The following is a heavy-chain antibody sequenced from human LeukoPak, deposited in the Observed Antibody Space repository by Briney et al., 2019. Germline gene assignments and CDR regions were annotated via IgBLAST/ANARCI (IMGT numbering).Heavy chain of an antibody. Sequence: GGSLRLSGAASGFTFSSSDMSWVRQAPGKGLEWVSTISGRDTNTYYADSVEGRFIISRDNSKNTLYLQMNSLRAEDTAVYYCAKRSDYGGNGNYFDYWGQGTPVTVSS. J-gene: IGHJ4*02. CDR2: ISGRDTNT. CDR3: AKRSDYGGNGNYFDY. D-gene: IGHD4-23*01. CDR1: GFTFSSSD. V-gene: IGHV3-23*01.